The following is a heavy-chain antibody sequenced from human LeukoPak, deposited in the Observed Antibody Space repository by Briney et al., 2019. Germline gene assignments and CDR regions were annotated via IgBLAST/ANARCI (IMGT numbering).Heavy chain of an antibody. J-gene: IGHJ4*02. CDR2: ISGSGGST. Sequence: GGSLRLSCAASGFTFSSYAMSWVRQAPGKGLEWVSAISGSGGSTYYADSVKGRFTISRDNAKNTLYLQMNSLRAEDTAVYYGAKDVSDSIPYWCGSSGWCYFDYWGQGTLVTVSS. D-gene: IGHD3-22*01. CDR3: AKDVSDSIPYWCGSSGWCYFDY. V-gene: IGHV3-23*01. CDR1: GFTFSSYA.